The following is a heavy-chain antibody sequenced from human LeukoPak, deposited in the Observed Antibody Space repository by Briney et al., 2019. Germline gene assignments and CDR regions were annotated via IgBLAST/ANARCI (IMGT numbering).Heavy chain of an antibody. D-gene: IGHD5-18*01. CDR1: GYSLSSGYY. Sequence: SETLSLTCTVSGYSLSSGYYWGWIRQPPGKGLEWIGSIYHSGSTYYNPSLKSRVTISVDTSKNQFSLKLSSVTAADTAVYYCARPRGYSYVFDYWGQGTLVTVSS. CDR3: ARPRGYSYVFDY. J-gene: IGHJ4*02. CDR2: IYHSGST. V-gene: IGHV4-38-2*02.